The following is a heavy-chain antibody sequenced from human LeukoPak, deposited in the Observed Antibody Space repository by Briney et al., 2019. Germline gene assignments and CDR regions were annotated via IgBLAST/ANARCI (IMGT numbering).Heavy chain of an antibody. J-gene: IGHJ4*02. CDR3: ARVPYYYDSIYFDY. V-gene: IGHV1-2*02. CDR2: INPNSGGT. Sequence: ASVKVSCKASGYTFTGYYMHWVRQAPGQGLEWMGWINPNSGGTNYAQKFQGRVTMTRDTSISTAYMELSRLRSDDTAVYYCARVPYYYDSIYFDYWGQGTLVTVSP. D-gene: IGHD3-22*01. CDR1: GYTFTGYY.